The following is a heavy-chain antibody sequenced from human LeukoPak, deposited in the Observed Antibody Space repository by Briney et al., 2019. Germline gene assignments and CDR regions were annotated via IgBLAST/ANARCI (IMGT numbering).Heavy chain of an antibody. D-gene: IGHD6-25*01. CDR2: IWYDGSNK. Sequence: GRSLRLSCAASGFTFSSYGMHWVRQAPGKGLEWVAVIWYDGSNKYYADSVKGRFTISRDNSKNTLYLQMNSLRAEDTAVYYCARLRPLGYYMDVWGKGTTVTVSS. J-gene: IGHJ6*03. CDR3: ARLRPLGYYMDV. CDR1: GFTFSSYG. V-gene: IGHV3-33*01.